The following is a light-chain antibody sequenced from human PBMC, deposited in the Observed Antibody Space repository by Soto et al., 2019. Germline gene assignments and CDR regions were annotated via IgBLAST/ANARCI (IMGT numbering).Light chain of an antibody. Sequence: GLKQSPGALSLNQGARATLSCRASQSVSSNLAWYQQKPGQPPRLFIYGASSRATGIPDRFSGSGSGTDFTLIISRLEPEDFAVYYCQQRSNWPWTFGQGTKVAIK. CDR2: GAS. V-gene: IGKV3D-20*02. CDR3: QQRSNWPWT. CDR1: QSVSSN. J-gene: IGKJ1*01.